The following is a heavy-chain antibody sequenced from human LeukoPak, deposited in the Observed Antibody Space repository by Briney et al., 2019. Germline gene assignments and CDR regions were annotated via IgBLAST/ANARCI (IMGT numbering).Heavy chain of an antibody. CDR2: INWNGGST. V-gene: IGHV3-20*01. CDR1: GFTFDDYR. Sequence: GGSLRLSCAASGFTFDDYRMSWVRQAPGKGLEWVSGINWNGGSTGYADSVKGRFTISRDNAKNSLYLQMNSLRAEDTALYHCARGVGATGVNAFDIWGQGTMVTVSS. D-gene: IGHD1-26*01. CDR3: ARGVGATGVNAFDI. J-gene: IGHJ3*02.